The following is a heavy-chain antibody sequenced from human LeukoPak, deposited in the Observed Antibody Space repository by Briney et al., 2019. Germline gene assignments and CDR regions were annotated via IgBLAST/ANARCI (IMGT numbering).Heavy chain of an antibody. V-gene: IGHV4-39*07. D-gene: IGHD1-26*01. CDR1: GDSISSSSSY. Sequence: SETLSLTCTVSGDSISSSSSYWGWIRQPPGEGLEWIGSIYYSGSTYYNPSLKSRVTISVDTSKNQFSLKLSSVTAADTAVYYCARGSLSYTYFDYWGQGTLVTVSS. J-gene: IGHJ4*02. CDR3: ARGSLSYTYFDY. CDR2: IYYSGST.